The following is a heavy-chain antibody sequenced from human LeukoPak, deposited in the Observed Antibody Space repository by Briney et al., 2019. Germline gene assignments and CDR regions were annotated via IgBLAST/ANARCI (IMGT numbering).Heavy chain of an antibody. Sequence: PSETLSLTCAVYGGSFSGYYWSWIRQPPGKGLEWIGEINHSGSTNYNPSLKSRVTISVDTSKNQFSLKLSSVTAADTAVYYCARDAFVYYYDSSGHNDAFDIWGQGTMVTVSS. CDR2: INHSGST. V-gene: IGHV4-34*01. CDR3: ARDAFVYYYDSSGHNDAFDI. D-gene: IGHD3-22*01. CDR1: GGSFSGYY. J-gene: IGHJ3*02.